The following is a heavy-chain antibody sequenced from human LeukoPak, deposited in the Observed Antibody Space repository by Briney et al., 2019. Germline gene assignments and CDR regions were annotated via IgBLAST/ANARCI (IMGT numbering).Heavy chain of an antibody. CDR3: ARAPLYYYGSGSYSNYWFDP. V-gene: IGHV1-18*01. D-gene: IGHD3-10*01. J-gene: IGHJ5*02. CDR2: ISAYNGNT. Sequence: ASVKVSCKASGYTFTSHGISWVRQAPGQGLEWMGYISAYNGNTNYAQNLQGRVTMTTDTSTSTAYMELRSLRSDDTAFYYCARAPLYYYGSGSYSNYWFDPWGQGTLVTVSS. CDR1: GYTFTSHG.